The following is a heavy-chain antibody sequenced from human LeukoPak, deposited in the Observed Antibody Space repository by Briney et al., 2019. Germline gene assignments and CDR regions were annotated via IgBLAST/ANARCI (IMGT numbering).Heavy chain of an antibody. CDR2: INSDGSTT. Sequence: GGSLRLSCAASRSSFSRYWMHWVRQVPGKGLVWVSRINSDGSTTNYADSVKGRFTISRDNAKNMLFLQMKSLRADDTGVYYCARDLDYYYGSGGGYWGQGTLVTVSS. CDR1: RSSFSRYW. CDR3: ARDLDYYYGSGGGY. J-gene: IGHJ4*02. D-gene: IGHD3-10*01. V-gene: IGHV3-74*01.